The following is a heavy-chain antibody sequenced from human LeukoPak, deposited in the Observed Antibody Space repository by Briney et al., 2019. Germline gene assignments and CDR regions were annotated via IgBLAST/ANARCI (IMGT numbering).Heavy chain of an antibody. CDR2: ISAYNGNT. CDR3: ARVNNHDILSSFDH. V-gene: IGHV1-18*01. D-gene: IGHD3-9*01. J-gene: IGHJ4*02. Sequence: ASVKVSCKASGYTFTSYGISWVRQAPGQGLEWMAWISAYNGNTNYAQKLQGRVTMTTDTSTSTAYMELRSLRSDDTAVYYCARVNNHDILSSFDHWGQGTLVTVSS. CDR1: GYTFTSYG.